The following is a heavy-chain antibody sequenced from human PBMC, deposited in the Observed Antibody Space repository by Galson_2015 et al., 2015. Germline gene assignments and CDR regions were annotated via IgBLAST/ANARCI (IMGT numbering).Heavy chain of an antibody. J-gene: IGHJ4*02. D-gene: IGHD3-22*01. CDR1: GFTFSDHY. CDR2: IYYSGST. V-gene: IGHV4-30-4*08. CDR3: ARVYDSSGYAFDY. Sequence: LRLSCAASGFTFSDHYMDWVRQPPGKGLEWIGYIYYSGSTYYNPSLKSRVTISVDTSKNQFSLKLSSVTAADTAVYYCARVYDSSGYAFDYWGQGTLVTVSS.